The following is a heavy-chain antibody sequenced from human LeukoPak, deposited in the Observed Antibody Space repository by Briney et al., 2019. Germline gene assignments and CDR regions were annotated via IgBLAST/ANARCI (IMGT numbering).Heavy chain of an antibody. D-gene: IGHD6-13*01. Sequence: SETLSLTCTVSGGSISSSSYYWGWIRQPPGKGLEWIGSIYYSGSTYYNPSLKSRVTISVDTSKNQFSLKLSSVTAADTAVYYCARDCIAAAAANWFDPWGQGTLVTVSS. CDR2: IYYSGST. CDR3: ARDCIAAAAANWFDP. CDR1: GGSISSSSYY. V-gene: IGHV4-39*07. J-gene: IGHJ5*02.